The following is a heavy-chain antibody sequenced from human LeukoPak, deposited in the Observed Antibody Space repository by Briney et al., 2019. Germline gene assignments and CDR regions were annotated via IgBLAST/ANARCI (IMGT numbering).Heavy chain of an antibody. Sequence: SLKVSCKASGGTFSSYAISWVRQAPGQGLEWMGGIIPIFGTANYAQKFQGRVTITADESTSTAYMELSSLRSEDTAVYYCASDVVVPGLFVFGYWGQGTQVTVSS. CDR3: ASDVVVPGLFVFGY. CDR2: IIPIFGTA. CDR1: GGTFSSYA. J-gene: IGHJ4*02. D-gene: IGHD2-2*01. V-gene: IGHV1-69*13.